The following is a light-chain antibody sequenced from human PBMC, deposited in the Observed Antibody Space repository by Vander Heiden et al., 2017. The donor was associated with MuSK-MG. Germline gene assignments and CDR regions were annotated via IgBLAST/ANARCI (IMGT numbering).Light chain of an antibody. CDR1: QDIRSY. Sequence: DIQLTQSPSFLSASVGDRVTITRRASQDIRSYLMWYQQKPGKAPRVLIYAASTLQSGVPSRFSGSKSGTDFTLTVSSLQPEDFATYYCQQARDYPITFGGGTKVEI. CDR3: QQARDYPIT. CDR2: AAS. V-gene: IGKV1-9*01. J-gene: IGKJ4*01.